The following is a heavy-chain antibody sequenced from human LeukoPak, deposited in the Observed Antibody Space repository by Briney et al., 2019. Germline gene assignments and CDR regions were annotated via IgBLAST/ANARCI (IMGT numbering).Heavy chain of an antibody. V-gene: IGHV3-30*03. J-gene: IGHJ4*02. CDR3: ARRAGAYSHPYDY. D-gene: IGHD4/OR15-4a*01. Sequence: GGSLRLSCAASGFTFSSYGMHWVRQAPGKGLEWVAVISYDGNNKYYADSVKGRFTISRDSSKNTLYLQMNSLRAEDTAVYYCARRAGAYSHPYDYWGQGTLVTVSS. CDR1: GFTFSSYG. CDR2: ISYDGNNK.